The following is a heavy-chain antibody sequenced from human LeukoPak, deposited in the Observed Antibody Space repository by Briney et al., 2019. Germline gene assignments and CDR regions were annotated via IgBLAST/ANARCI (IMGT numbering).Heavy chain of an antibody. D-gene: IGHD1-14*01. Sequence: GRSLRLSCAASGFTFSSYAMHWVRQAPGKGLEWVAVISYDGSNKYYADSVKGRFTISRDNSKNTLYLQMNSLRAEDSAVYYCAREYPTTYYYYGMDVWGQGTTVTVSS. J-gene: IGHJ6*02. V-gene: IGHV3-30*04. CDR2: ISYDGSNK. CDR3: AREYPTTYYYYGMDV. CDR1: GFTFSSYA.